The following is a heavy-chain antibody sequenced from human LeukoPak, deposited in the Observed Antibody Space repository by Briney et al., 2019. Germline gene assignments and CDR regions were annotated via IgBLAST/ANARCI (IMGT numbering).Heavy chain of an antibody. J-gene: IGHJ4*02. CDR1: GYTFTGYY. V-gene: IGHV1-2*02. D-gene: IGHD1-20*01. Sequence: GASVKVSCKASGYTFTGYYMHWVRQAPGQGLEWMGWINPNSGGTKYAQKFQGRVTLTRDTSISTAYMELSSLRSDDTAVYYCARGLVTGAAKDYWGQGTLVTVSS. CDR3: ARGLVTGAAKDY. CDR2: INPNSGGT.